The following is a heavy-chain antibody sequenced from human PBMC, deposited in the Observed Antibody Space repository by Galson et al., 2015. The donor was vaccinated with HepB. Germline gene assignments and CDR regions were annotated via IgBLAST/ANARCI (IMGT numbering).Heavy chain of an antibody. CDR1: GFTFSSYA. V-gene: IGHV3-74*01. CDR3: ARAAAAGGAFDI. Sequence: SLRLSCAASGFTFSSYAMHWVRQAPGKGLVWVSRINSDGSSTSYADSVKGRFTISRDNAKNTLYLQMNSLRAEDTAVYYCARAAAAGGAFDIWGQGTMVTVSS. J-gene: IGHJ3*02. CDR2: INSDGSST. D-gene: IGHD6-13*01.